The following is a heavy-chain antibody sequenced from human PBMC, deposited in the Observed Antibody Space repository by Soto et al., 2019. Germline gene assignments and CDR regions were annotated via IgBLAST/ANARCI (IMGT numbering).Heavy chain of an antibody. V-gene: IGHV3-48*01. J-gene: IGHJ6*02. Sequence: EVQLVESGGGLVQPGGSLRLSCTASGFTFNNYNMNWVRQAPGMGLEWLSYIVSSSNTIYYADSVKGRFAISRDNAKNSLYLQMNSLKGEDTAVYYCVREPETFYYGMDVLGRGTTVTVSS. CDR3: VREPETFYYGMDV. CDR2: IVSSSNTI. CDR1: GFTFNNYN.